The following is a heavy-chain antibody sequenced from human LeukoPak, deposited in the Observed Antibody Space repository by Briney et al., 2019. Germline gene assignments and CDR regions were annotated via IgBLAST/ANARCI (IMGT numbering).Heavy chain of an antibody. Sequence: ASVKVSCKASGYTFTGYYMHWVRQAPGQGLEWMGWINPNSGGTDYAQKFQGWVTMTRDTSISTAYMELSRLRSDDTAVYYCAAGGYYDSSGYSPDLYYFDYWGQGTLVTVSS. CDR2: INPNSGGT. CDR3: AAGGYYDSSGYSPDLYYFDY. D-gene: IGHD3-22*01. V-gene: IGHV1-2*04. CDR1: GYTFTGYY. J-gene: IGHJ4*02.